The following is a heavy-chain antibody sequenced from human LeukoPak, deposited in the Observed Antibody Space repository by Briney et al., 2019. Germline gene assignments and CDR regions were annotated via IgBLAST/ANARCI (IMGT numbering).Heavy chain of an antibody. CDR2: INHSGST. CDR3: ARGKGRYYGSGSYFDY. J-gene: IGHJ4*02. D-gene: IGHD3-10*01. Sequence: SGTLSLTCAVYGGSFSDYYWSWIRQPPGKGLEWIGEINHSGSTNYNPSHKSRVTISVDTSKNQFALKLSSVTAADTAVYYCARGKGRYYGSGSYFDYWGQGTLVTVSS. CDR1: GGSFSDYY. V-gene: IGHV4-34*01.